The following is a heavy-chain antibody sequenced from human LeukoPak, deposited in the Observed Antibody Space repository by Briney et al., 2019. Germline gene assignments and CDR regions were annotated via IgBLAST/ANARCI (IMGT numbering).Heavy chain of an antibody. Sequence: GGSLRLSCAASGFTFRCYALHLVRQAPGKGLEWVAVISYDGSNKYYADSVKGRFTISRDNSKNTLYLQMNSLRAEDTAVYYCAREGGTGFDYWGQGTVVTVSS. V-gene: IGHV3-30*04. J-gene: IGHJ4*02. CDR2: ISYDGSNK. D-gene: IGHD1-1*01. CDR3: AREGGTGFDY. CDR1: GFTFRCYA.